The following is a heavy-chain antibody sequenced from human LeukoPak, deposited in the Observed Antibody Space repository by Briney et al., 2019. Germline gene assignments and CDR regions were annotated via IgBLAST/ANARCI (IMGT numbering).Heavy chain of an antibody. V-gene: IGHV1-8*01. CDR2: MNPNSGNT. CDR3: ARWYGSGSYVDY. CDR1: GYTFTSYD. J-gene: IGHJ4*02. D-gene: IGHD3-10*01. Sequence: ASVKVSCKASGYTFTSYDINWVRQAPGQGLEWMGWMNPNSGNTGYAQKFQGRVTMTRNTSISTAYMELSSLRSEDTAVCYCARWYGSGSYVDYWGQGTLVTVSS.